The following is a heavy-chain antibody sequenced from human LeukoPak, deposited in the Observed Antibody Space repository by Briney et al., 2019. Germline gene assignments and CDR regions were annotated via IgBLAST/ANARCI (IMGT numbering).Heavy chain of an antibody. V-gene: IGHV4-39*01. CDR1: GGSISSSSYY. J-gene: IGHJ4*02. D-gene: IGHD6-13*01. CDR3: ARKVPLIAAAGSRYFDY. Sequence: PSETLSLTCTVSGGSISSSSYYWGWIRQPPGKGLEWIGSIYYSGSTYYNPSLKSRVTISVDTSKNQFSLKLSSVTAADTAVYYCARKVPLIAAAGSRYFDYWGQGTLVTVSS. CDR2: IYYSGST.